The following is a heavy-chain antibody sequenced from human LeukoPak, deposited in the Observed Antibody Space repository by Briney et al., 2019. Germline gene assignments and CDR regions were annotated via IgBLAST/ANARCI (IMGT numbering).Heavy chain of an antibody. CDR1: GGTFSSYA. V-gene: IGHV1-69*13. D-gene: IGHD2-2*01. CDR2: IIPIFGTA. J-gene: IGHJ4*02. Sequence: ASVTVSCTASGGTFSSYAISWVRQAPGQGLEWMGGIIPIFGTANYAQKFQGRVTITADESTSTAYMELSSLRSEDTAVYYCARDTGPYCSSTSCYALDYWGQGTLVTVSS. CDR3: ARDTGPYCSSTSCYALDY.